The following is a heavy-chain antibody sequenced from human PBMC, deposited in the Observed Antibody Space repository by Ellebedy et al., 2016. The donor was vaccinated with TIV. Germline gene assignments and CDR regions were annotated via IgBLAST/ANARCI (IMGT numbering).Heavy chain of an antibody. D-gene: IGHD5-12*01. CDR1: GGTISSTNYY. CDR3: ASSPSGYEIPY. Sequence: SETLSLTXNVSGGTISSTNYYWGWIRQSPEKGLEWIGSIYHSGSTYYNPSLKSRLTISLDTTKNQFSLRLDSVTAAETAVYYGASSPSGYEIPYWGQGTLVTVSS. V-gene: IGHV4-39*07. CDR2: IYHSGST. J-gene: IGHJ4*02.